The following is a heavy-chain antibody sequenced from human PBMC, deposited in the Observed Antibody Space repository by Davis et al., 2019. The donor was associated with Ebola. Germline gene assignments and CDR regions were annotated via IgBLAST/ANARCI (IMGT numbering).Heavy chain of an antibody. V-gene: IGHV3-15*01. J-gene: IGHJ4*02. CDR2: IRSTSSGGTT. D-gene: IGHD1-14*01. CDR1: GFSFRNAW. CDR3: AKDWASGRI. Sequence: GESLKISCAASGFSFRNAWMTWVRQAPGKGLESVGLIRSTSSGGTTDYAAPVKGRFTVSRDDSKNILYLQLDSLKVEDTAMYYCAKDWASGRIWGQGTLVTVSS.